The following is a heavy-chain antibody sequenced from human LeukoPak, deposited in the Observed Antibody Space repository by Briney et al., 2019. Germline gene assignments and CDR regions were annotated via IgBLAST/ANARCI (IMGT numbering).Heavy chain of an antibody. D-gene: IGHD3-9*01. CDR3: ARDGYDILTGYPRVYYYYYYMDV. J-gene: IGHJ6*03. V-gene: IGHV1-24*01. CDR2: FDPEDGET. Sequence: ASVKVSCKVSGYTLTELSMHWVRQAPGKGLEWMGGFDPEDGETIYAQKFQGRVTMTEDTSTDTAYMELSSLRSDDTAVYYCARDGYDILTGYPRVYYYYYYMDVWGKGTTVTVSS. CDR1: GYTLTELS.